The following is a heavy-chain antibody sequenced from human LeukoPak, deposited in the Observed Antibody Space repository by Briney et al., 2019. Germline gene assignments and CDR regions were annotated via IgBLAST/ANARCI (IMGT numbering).Heavy chain of an antibody. CDR3: VRDSYTREWHEIESDY. D-gene: IGHD6-13*01. CDR1: GFIFSDFW. J-gene: IGHJ4*02. V-gene: IGHV3-7*03. Sequence: PGGSLRLSCATAGFIFSDFWMTWVRQAPGKGLEWVANIKQDGSPTFYMGSAKGRFTISRDNAKSSLYLQMNSLRVGDTAIYYCVRDSYTREWHEIESDYWGQGTLVTVSS. CDR2: IKQDGSPT.